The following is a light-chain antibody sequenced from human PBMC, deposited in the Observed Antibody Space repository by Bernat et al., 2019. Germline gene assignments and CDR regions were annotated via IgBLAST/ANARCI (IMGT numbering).Light chain of an antibody. CDR1: SSDVGGYNY. CDR2: DVS. Sequence: QFALTQPASVSGSPGQSITISCTGTSSDVGGYNYVSWYQQHPGKAPKLMIYDVSNRPSGVSIRFSGSKSGNTASLTISGLQAEDEADYYCRSYTSSSTLVFGGGTKLTVL. J-gene: IGLJ3*02. V-gene: IGLV2-14*01. CDR3: RSYTSSSTLV.